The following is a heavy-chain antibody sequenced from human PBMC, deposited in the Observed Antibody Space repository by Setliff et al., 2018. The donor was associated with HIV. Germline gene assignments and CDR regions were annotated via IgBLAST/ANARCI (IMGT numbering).Heavy chain of an antibody. V-gene: IGHV4-30-4*08. CDR2: ITYSGSA. Sequence: PSETLSLTCTLSGGSIRSDDYYRNWIRQHPGKGLEWIGYITYSGSAYYNPSPKSRVIISIDTSNNQISLRLSSVTAADTAMYYCVREDYGYNGKGSDYWGPGTLVTVSS. CDR1: GGSIRSDDYY. CDR3: VREDYGYNGKGSDY. J-gene: IGHJ4*02. D-gene: IGHD4-17*01.